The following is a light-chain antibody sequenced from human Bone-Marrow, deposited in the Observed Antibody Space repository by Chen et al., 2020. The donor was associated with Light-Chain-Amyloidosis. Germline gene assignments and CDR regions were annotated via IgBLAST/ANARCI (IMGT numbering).Light chain of an antibody. J-gene: IGLJ3*02. CDR2: EVT. CDR3: CSYAGSRTRV. V-gene: IGLV2-23*02. CDR1: SSDVGTYNL. Sequence: QSALAQPASVSGSPGQSITISCTGTSSDVGTYNLVSWYQQHPGRAPKLMIYEVTKRPSGVSDRFAGSKSGNTASLTISGLQAEDGADFYCCSYAGSRTRVFGGGTKLTVL.